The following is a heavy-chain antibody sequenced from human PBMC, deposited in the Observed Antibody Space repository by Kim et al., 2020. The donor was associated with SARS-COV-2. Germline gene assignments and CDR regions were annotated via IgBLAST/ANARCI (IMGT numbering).Heavy chain of an antibody. J-gene: IGHJ5*02. CDR1: GGSISSYY. V-gene: IGHV4-59*01. D-gene: IGHD1-26*01. CDR3: ARGASGSYFLLDP. Sequence: SETLSLTCTASGGSISSYYWSWIRQPPGKGLEWIGYIYYSGSTNYNPSLKSRVTISVDTSKNQFSLKLSSVTAADTAVYYCARGASGSYFLLDPWGQGTLVTVSS. CDR2: IYYSGST.